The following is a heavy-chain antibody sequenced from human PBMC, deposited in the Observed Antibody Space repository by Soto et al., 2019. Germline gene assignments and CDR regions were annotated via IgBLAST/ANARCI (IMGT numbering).Heavy chain of an antibody. CDR2: INPNSGGT. CDR3: ARGGPAYDFWSGYRTSFDY. J-gene: IGHJ4*02. V-gene: IGHV1-2*02. CDR1: GYTFTGYY. Sequence: ASVKVSCKASGYTFTGYYMHWVRQAPGQGLEWMGWINPNSGGTNYAQKFQGRVTMTRDTSISTAYMALSRLRSDDTAVYYCARGGPAYDFWSGYRTSFDYWGQGTLVTVSS. D-gene: IGHD3-3*01.